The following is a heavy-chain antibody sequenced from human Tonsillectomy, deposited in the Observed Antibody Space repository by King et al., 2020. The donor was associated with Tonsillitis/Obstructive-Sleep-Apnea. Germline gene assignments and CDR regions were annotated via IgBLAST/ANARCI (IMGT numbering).Heavy chain of an antibody. CDR3: ARDLGARGFDF. CDR2: INASGGRP. V-gene: IGHV1-46*01. D-gene: IGHD3-16*01. Sequence: VQLVESGAELKKPGASVTVSCEASGYTFTSYYIHWVRQAPGQGLEWMGVINASGGRPNYAQKFQGRVTMTRDTSTSTVYMDLSSLRSEDTAVYYCARDLGARGFDFWGQGTLVTVSS. J-gene: IGHJ4*02. CDR1: GYTFTSYY.